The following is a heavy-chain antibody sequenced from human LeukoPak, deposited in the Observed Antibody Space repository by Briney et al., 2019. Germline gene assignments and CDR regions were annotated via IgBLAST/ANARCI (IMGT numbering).Heavy chain of an antibody. V-gene: IGHV1-2*04. CDR1: GYTLTGYY. CDR3: ARGKIAAAGTKYYGMDV. CDR2: INPNSGGT. D-gene: IGHD6-13*01. Sequence: ASVKVSCKASGYTLTGYYMHWVRQAPGQGLEWMGWINPNSGGTNYAQKFQGWVTMTRDTSISTAYMELSRLRSDDTAVYYCARGKIAAAGTKYYGMDVWGKGTTVTVSS. J-gene: IGHJ6*04.